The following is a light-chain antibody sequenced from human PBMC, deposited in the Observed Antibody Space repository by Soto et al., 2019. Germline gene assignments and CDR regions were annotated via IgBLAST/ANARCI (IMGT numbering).Light chain of an antibody. Sequence: QSALTQPASVSGSPGQSITISCTGSSSDVGAYNYVSWYQQHPGNAPKVIIYEVSNRPSGVSNRFSGSKSGNTASLTISGLQAEDEADYYCSSYTSITTRDVVFGGGTKLTVL. CDR1: SSDVGAYNY. J-gene: IGLJ2*01. CDR3: SSYTSITTRDVV. V-gene: IGLV2-14*01. CDR2: EVS.